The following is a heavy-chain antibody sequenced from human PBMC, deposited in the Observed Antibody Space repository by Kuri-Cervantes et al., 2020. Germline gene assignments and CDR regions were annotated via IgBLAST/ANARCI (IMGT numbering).Heavy chain of an antibody. CDR3: ARGDYGDSRWGYFDL. V-gene: IGHV3-53*01. J-gene: IGHJ2*01. CDR2: IYSGGST. CDR1: GFTFSSYW. Sequence: GESLKISCAASGFTFSSYWMSWVRQAPGKGLEWVSVIYSGGSTYYADSVKGRFTISRDNSKNTLYLQMNSLRAEDTAVYYCARGDYGDSRWGYFDLWGRGTLVTVSS. D-gene: IGHD4-17*01.